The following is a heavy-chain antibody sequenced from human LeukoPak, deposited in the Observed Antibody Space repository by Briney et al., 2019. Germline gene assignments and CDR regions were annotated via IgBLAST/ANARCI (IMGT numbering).Heavy chain of an antibody. Sequence: ASVKVSCKASGYTFTSYDINWVRQATGQGLEWMGWMNPNSGNTGYAQKFQGRVTMTRNTSISTAYMELSSLRSEDTAVYYCARGVDSSGWSYYYYYYGMDVWGQGTTVTVSS. J-gene: IGHJ6*02. D-gene: IGHD6-19*01. V-gene: IGHV1-8*01. CDR2: MNPNSGNT. CDR1: GYTFTSYD. CDR3: ARGVDSSGWSYYYYYYGMDV.